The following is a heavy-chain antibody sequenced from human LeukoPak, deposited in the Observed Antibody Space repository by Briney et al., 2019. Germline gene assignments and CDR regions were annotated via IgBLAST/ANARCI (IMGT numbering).Heavy chain of an antibody. CDR1: GASISSSHW. D-gene: IGHD3-10*01. V-gene: IGHV4-4*02. Sequence: PSETLSLTCAVSGASISSSHWWSWVRQPPRKGLEWIGEIYHGGSTNCNPSLKGRVTISVDRSNNQFSLRLTSVTAADTAVYYCARGEEHGSGTVHFDYWGQGPLVTVSS. CDR2: IYHGGST. CDR3: ARGEEHGSGTVHFDY. J-gene: IGHJ4*02.